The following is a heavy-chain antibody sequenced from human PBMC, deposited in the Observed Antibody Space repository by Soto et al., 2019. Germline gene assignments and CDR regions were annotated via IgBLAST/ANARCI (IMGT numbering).Heavy chain of an antibody. CDR3: ARTARATVTMGGYFYYDMDV. D-gene: IGHD4-17*01. V-gene: IGHV4-31*02. J-gene: IGHJ6*02. Sequence: WTWIRQHPGKGLEWIGHIYQSGSAYYNPSLKRRVTMSVDTSKNQFSLKLTSVTAADTAVYYCARTARATVTMGGYFYYDMDVWGQGTTVTVSS. CDR2: IYQSGSA.